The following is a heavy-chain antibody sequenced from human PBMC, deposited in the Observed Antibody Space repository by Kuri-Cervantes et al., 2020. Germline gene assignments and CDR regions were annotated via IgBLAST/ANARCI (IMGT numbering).Heavy chain of an antibody. CDR3: AKGETYYYGSGNYRGRRTFDI. J-gene: IGHJ3*02. Sequence: GGSLRLSCAASGFTFRSYGMHWVRQAPGKGLEWVSVSSGTGGTTNYADSVKGRFTVSRNNSKNTLYLQMNSLRAEGSAVYYCAKGETYYYGSGNYRGRRTFDIWGQGTMVTVSS. CDR2: SSGTGGTT. V-gene: IGHV3-23*01. CDR1: GFTFRSYG. D-gene: IGHD3-10*01.